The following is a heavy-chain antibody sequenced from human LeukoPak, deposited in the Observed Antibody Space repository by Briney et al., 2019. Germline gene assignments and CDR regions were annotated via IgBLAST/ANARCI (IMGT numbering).Heavy chain of an antibody. V-gene: IGHV3-23*01. CDR2: ISGSGGKS. D-gene: IGHD7-27*01. CDR1: GFTFSSYA. CDR3: AKDVAAGDFDC. J-gene: IGHJ4*02. Sequence: GGSLRLSCAASGFTFSSYAMSWVRQAPGKGLEWVSAISGSGGKSYYADSVKGRFTISRDKSKNTLYLQMNSLRAEDTAVYYCAKDVAAGDFDCWGQGTLVTVSS.